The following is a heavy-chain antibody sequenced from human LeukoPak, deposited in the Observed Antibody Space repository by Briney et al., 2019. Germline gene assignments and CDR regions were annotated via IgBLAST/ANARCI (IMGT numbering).Heavy chain of an antibody. CDR2: IYYSGST. V-gene: IGHV4-39*07. D-gene: IGHD4-17*01. Sequence: SETLSLTCTVSDGSISSSSYYWGWIRQPPGKGLEWIGSIYYSGSTYYNPSLKSRVTISVDTSKNQFSLKLSSVTAADTAVYYCARDNPLPPDGDYFDYWGQGTLVTVSS. CDR3: ARDNPLPPDGDYFDY. CDR1: DGSISSSSYY. J-gene: IGHJ4*02.